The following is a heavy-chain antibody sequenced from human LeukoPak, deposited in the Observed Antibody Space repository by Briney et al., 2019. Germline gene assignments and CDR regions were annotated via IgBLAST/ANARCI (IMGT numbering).Heavy chain of an antibody. J-gene: IGHJ4*02. D-gene: IGHD3-10*01. CDR3: ANDYRSGSFHDF. CDR1: RFTFSSYA. V-gene: IGHV3-23*01. CDR2: ISRRDDYT. Sequence: PGGSLRLSCAASRFTFSSYAMSWVRQPPGKGLEWVSVISRRDDYTYYADSVKGRFTISRDNSKNTLYLQMNTLRAEDMAVYYCANDYRSGSFHDFWGQGTLVTVSS.